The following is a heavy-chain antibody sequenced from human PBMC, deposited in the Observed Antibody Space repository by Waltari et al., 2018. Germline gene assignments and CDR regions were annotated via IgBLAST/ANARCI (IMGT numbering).Heavy chain of an antibody. J-gene: IGHJ3*02. CDR3: ARDPKSGITMIVVEDAFDI. Sequence: QVQLVQSGAEVKKPGASVKVSCKASGYTFTSYGISWVRQAPGQGLEWMGWISAYNGNTNYAQKLQGRVTMTTDTSTSTAYMELRSLRSDDTAVYYCARDPKSGITMIVVEDAFDIWGQGTMVTVSS. D-gene: IGHD3-22*01. CDR2: ISAYNGNT. V-gene: IGHV1-18*01. CDR1: GYTFTSYG.